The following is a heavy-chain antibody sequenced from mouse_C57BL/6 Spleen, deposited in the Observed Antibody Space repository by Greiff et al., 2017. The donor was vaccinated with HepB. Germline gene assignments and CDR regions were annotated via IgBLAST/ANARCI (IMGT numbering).Heavy chain of an antibody. CDR1: GFTFSSYG. CDR3: ARHHGYDDSWFDY. V-gene: IGHV5-6*02. Sequence: EVMLVESGGDLVKPGGSLKLSCAASGFTFSSYGMSWVRQTPDKRLEWVATISSGGSYTYYPDSVKGRFTISRDNAKNTLYLQTSSLKSEDTAMYYCARHHGYDDSWFDYWGQGTLVTVSA. CDR2: ISSGGSYT. D-gene: IGHD2-2*01. J-gene: IGHJ3*01.